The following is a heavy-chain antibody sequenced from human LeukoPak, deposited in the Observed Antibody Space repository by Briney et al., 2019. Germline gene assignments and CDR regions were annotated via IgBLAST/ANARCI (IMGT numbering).Heavy chain of an antibody. J-gene: IGHJ5*02. CDR2: INPSGGST. V-gene: IGHV1-2*02. Sequence: ASVKVSCKASGYTFTNSYMNWVRQAPGQGLEWMGIINPSGGSTNYAQKFQGRVTMTRDTSISTAYMELSRLRSDDTAVYYCARDFRAAMVSDWFDPWGQGTLVTVSS. D-gene: IGHD5-18*01. CDR1: GYTFTNSY. CDR3: ARDFRAAMVSDWFDP.